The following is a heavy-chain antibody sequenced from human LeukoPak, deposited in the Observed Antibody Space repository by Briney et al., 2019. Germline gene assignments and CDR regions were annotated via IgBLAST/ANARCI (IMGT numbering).Heavy chain of an antibody. V-gene: IGHV3-7*04. CDR2: INQGGIER. J-gene: IGHJ4*02. Sequence: GGSLRLSCAASGFTFSRYWMSWVRQAPGKGLEWVANINQGGIERYYLDSVKGRFTISRDNAKNSLYLQMNSLRAEDTAVYYCARIGYSGYDLGYWGQGTLVTVSS. CDR3: ARIGYSGYDLGY. D-gene: IGHD5-12*01. CDR1: GFTFSRYW.